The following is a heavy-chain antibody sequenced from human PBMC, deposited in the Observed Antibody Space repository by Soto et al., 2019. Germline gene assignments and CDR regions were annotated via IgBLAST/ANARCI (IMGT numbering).Heavy chain of an antibody. CDR3: ARGPGILNP. D-gene: IGHD3-9*01. CDR1: GGSFSGYY. V-gene: IGHV4-34*01. Sequence: SETLSLTCAVYGGSFSGYYWSWIRQPPGKGLEWIGEINHSGSTNYNPSLKSRVTISVDTSKNQFSLKLNSVTPEDTAVYYCARGPGILNPWGQGTLVTVS. CDR2: INHSGST. J-gene: IGHJ5*02.